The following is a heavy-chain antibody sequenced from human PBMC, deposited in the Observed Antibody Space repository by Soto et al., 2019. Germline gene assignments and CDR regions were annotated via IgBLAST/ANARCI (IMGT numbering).Heavy chain of an antibody. D-gene: IGHD5-12*01. V-gene: IGHV3-23*01. J-gene: IGHJ4*02. CDR2: ISGSGGST. CDR3: AKTKHVDIVATIPFDY. CDR1: GFTFSSYA. Sequence: GSLRLSCAASGFTFSSYAMSWVRQAPGKGLEWVSAISGSGGSTYYADSVKGRFTISRDNSKNTLYLQMNSLRAEDTAVYYCAKTKHVDIVATIPFDYWGQGTLVTVSS.